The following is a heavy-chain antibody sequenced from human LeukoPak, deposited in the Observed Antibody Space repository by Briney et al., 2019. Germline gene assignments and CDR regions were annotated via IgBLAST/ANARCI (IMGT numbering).Heavy chain of an antibody. CDR2: IIPIFGTA. V-gene: IGHV1-69*13. CDR3: ARDYYDSSGVLTDY. J-gene: IGHJ4*02. Sequence: GASVKVSCKASGGTFSSYAMSWVRQAPGQGLEWMGGIIPIFGTANYAEKFQRRVTITADESTSTAYMELSSLRSEDTAVYYCARDYYDSSGVLTDYWGQGTLVTVSS. D-gene: IGHD3-22*01. CDR1: GGTFSSYA.